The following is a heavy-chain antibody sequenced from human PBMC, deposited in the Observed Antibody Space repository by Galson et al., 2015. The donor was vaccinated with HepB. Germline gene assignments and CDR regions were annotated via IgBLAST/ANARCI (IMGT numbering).Heavy chain of an antibody. D-gene: IGHD6-13*01. CDR3: AKVRPYSSSSYYFDY. CDR1: GFTFSSYG. J-gene: IGHJ4*02. Sequence: SLRLSCAASGFTFSSYGMHWVRQAPGKGLEWVAFIRYDGSNKYYADSVKGRFTISRDNSKNTLYLQMNSLRAEDTAVYYCAKVRPYSSSSYYFDYWGQGTLVTVSS. CDR2: IRYDGSNK. V-gene: IGHV3-30*02.